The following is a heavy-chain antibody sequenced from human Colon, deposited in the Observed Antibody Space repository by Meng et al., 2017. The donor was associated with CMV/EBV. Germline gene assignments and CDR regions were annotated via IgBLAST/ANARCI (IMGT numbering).Heavy chain of an antibody. CDR2: INSDGTSA. V-gene: IGHV3-74*01. D-gene: IGHD2-15*01. Sequence: EVQLVESGGGLVQPEGSLRLSCAASGFTFSSYWMHWVRQVPGKGLVWVSRINSDGTSASYADSVQGRFTISRDNTENTLYLQMNSLRGEDTAVYYCARLAATRKAFDYWGQGTLVTVSS. CDR1: GFTFSSYW. CDR3: ARLAATRKAFDY. J-gene: IGHJ4*02.